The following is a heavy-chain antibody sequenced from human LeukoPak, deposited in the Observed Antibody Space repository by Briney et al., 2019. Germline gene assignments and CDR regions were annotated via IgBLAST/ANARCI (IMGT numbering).Heavy chain of an antibody. Sequence: GGSLRLSCAASGFTFSSYAMSWVREAPGKGLEWVSAISGSGGSTYYADSVKGRFTISRDNSKDTLYLQMNSLRAEDTAVYYCAKVMAYYYGMDVWGQGTTVTVSS. CDR2: ISGSGGST. D-gene: IGHD5-24*01. V-gene: IGHV3-23*01. CDR1: GFTFSSYA. CDR3: AKVMAYYYGMDV. J-gene: IGHJ6*02.